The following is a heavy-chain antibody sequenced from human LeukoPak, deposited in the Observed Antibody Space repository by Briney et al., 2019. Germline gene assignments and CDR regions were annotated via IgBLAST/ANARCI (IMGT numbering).Heavy chain of an antibody. CDR1: GDSISNYY. CDR3: ARGEGSSGWYGR. D-gene: IGHD6-19*01. V-gene: IGHV4-59*01. Sequence: PSETLSLTCNVSGDSISNYYWSWIRQSPGKGLEWIGYIYYSGSTNYNPSLKSRVTISVDTSKNQFSLKLSSVTAADTAVYYCARGEGSSGWYGRWGQGTLVTVSS. CDR2: IYYSGST. J-gene: IGHJ4*02.